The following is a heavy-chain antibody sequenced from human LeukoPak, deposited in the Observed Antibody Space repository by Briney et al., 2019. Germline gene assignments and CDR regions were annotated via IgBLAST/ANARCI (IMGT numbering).Heavy chain of an antibody. CDR1: SGSINSSSYY. J-gene: IGHJ4*02. Sequence: PSVTLSLTCTVSSGSINSSSYYWGSIRQPPGKGLEWIPSIYNRGSTYYNPYLKSRFTISVDTTKHQLSLKLSAVSAADTAVYYCARHPYDFWSGSGFDYWGQGALVTVS. CDR2: IYNRGST. D-gene: IGHD3-3*01. CDR3: ARHPYDFWSGSGFDY. V-gene: IGHV4-39*01.